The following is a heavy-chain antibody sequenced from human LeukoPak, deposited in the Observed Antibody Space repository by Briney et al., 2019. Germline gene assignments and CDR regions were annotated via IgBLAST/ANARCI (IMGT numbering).Heavy chain of an antibody. D-gene: IGHD2-2*01. CDR3: ASGKYCSSTSCYFYYDSSGHAY. CDR2: IIPIFGTA. J-gene: IGHJ4*02. V-gene: IGHV1-69*05. CDR1: GGTFSSYA. Sequence: SVKVSCKASGGTFSSYAISWVRQAPGQGREWMGGIIPIFGTANYAQKFQGRVTITTDESTSTAYMELSSLRSEDTAVYYCASGKYCSSTSCYFYYDSSGHAYWGQGTLVTVSS.